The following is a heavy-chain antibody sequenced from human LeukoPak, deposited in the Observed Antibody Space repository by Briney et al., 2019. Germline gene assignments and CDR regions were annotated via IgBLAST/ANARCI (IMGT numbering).Heavy chain of an antibody. Sequence: GGSLRLSCAASGFTFSSYGMHWVRQAPGKGLEWVAFIRYDGSNKYYADFVKGRFTISRDNSKNTLYLQMNSLRAEDTAVYYCAKDMAATLDYWGQGTLVTVSS. CDR2: IRYDGSNK. V-gene: IGHV3-30*02. CDR1: GFTFSSYG. D-gene: IGHD6-25*01. CDR3: AKDMAATLDY. J-gene: IGHJ4*02.